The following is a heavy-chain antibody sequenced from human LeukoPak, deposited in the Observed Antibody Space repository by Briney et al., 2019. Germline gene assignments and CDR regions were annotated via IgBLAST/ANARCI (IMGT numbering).Heavy chain of an antibody. V-gene: IGHV3-74*01. J-gene: IGHJ3*02. D-gene: IGHD5-12*01. Sequence: QPGGSLRLSCAAAGFTFSSYWMHWVRHAPGKGLVWVSRIKTDGSRTHYADFAQGRFTISRDNAKNTLYLQMNSLRAEDTAVYYCARDGYGFRAFDIWGRGTMVTVS. CDR1: GFTFSSYW. CDR2: IKTDGSRT. CDR3: ARDGYGFRAFDI.